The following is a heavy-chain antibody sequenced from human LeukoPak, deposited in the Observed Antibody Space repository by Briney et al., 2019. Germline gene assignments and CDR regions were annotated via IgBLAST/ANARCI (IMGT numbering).Heavy chain of an antibody. Sequence: GGSLRLSCAASGFTFSNYWMNWVRQAPGKGLEWVAITKKDGSEKIYVDSVRGRFTISRDNAKNTLYLQMNSLRAEDTAVYYCAAGAGWLIDYWGQGTLVTGSS. CDR3: AAGAGWLIDY. CDR2: TKKDGSEK. J-gene: IGHJ4*02. CDR1: GFTFSNYW. D-gene: IGHD6-19*01. V-gene: IGHV3-7*01.